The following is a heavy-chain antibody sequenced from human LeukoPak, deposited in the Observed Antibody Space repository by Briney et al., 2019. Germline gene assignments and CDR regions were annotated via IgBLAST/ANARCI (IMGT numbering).Heavy chain of an antibody. CDR2: IKQDGSEK. D-gene: IGHD5-18*01. CDR3: ARDSPERGYSYGPLDNYFDY. J-gene: IGHJ4*02. V-gene: IGHV3-7*01. CDR1: GFTSSSYW. Sequence: GGSLRLSCAASGFTSSSYWMTWVRQAPGKGLEWVANIKQDGSEKYHVDSVKGRFTISRDNAKNSLYLQMNSLRAEDTAVYYCARDSPERGYSYGPLDNYFDYWGQGTLVTVSS.